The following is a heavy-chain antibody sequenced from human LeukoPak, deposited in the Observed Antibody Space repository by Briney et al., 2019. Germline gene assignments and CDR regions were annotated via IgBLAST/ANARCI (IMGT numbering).Heavy chain of an antibody. J-gene: IGHJ4*02. D-gene: IGHD6-19*01. CDR1: GFTVSSNY. CDR2: IYSGGST. Sequence: GGSLRLSCAASGFTVSSNYMSWVRQAPGKGLEWVSVIYSGGSTYYADSVKGRFTISRDNSKNTLYLQMNSLRAEDTAVYYCAREGSGWEAREIEWGQGTLDTVSS. CDR3: AREGSGWEAREIE. V-gene: IGHV3-66*01.